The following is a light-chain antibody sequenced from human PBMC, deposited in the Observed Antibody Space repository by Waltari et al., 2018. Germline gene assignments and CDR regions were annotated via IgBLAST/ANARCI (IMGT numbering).Light chain of an antibody. CDR3: QQSYSTPRS. Sequence: SSLSASVGDRVTISCRASQNIRTYLNWYQQKLGKAPKVLIYAASTLLSGVPSRFSGSGSGTDFTLTITSLQPEDFGTYYCQQSYSTPRSFGGGTKVEVK. CDR1: QNIRTY. V-gene: IGKV1-39*01. CDR2: AAS. J-gene: IGKJ4*01.